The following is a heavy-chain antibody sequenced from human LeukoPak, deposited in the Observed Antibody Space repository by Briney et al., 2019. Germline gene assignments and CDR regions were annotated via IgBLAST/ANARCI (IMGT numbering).Heavy chain of an antibody. V-gene: IGHV3-30*02. D-gene: IGHD3-22*01. CDR3: AKDEDYHDSSGYLGY. Sequence: GGSLRLSCTASGFTFSSYGMHWVRQAPGKGLEWVAFIRYDGSNKYYADSVKGRFTISRDNSKNTLYLQMNSLRAEDTAVYYCAKDEDYHDSSGYLGYWGQGTLVTVSS. J-gene: IGHJ4*02. CDR2: IRYDGSNK. CDR1: GFTFSSYG.